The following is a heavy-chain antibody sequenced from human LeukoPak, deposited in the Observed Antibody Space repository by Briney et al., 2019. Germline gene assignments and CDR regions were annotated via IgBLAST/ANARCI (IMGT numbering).Heavy chain of an antibody. Sequence: PGGSLRLSCAASGFTFSSYAMSWVRQAPGKGLEWVSAITGSGGSTYYADYVKGRFTISRDNSKNTLYLQMNSLRAEDTAVYYCAKPEEIGYCSSTSCRDYWGQGTLVTVSS. CDR2: ITGSGGST. D-gene: IGHD2-2*01. CDR1: GFTFSSYA. CDR3: AKPEEIGYCSSTSCRDY. V-gene: IGHV3-23*01. J-gene: IGHJ4*02.